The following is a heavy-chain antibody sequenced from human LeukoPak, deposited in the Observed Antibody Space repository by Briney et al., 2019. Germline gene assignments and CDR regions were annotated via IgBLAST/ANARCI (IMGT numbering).Heavy chain of an antibody. Sequence: GGSLRLSCAASGFTFSSYGMHWVRQAPGEGLEWVAVISYDGSNKYYADSVKGRFTISRDNSKNTLYLQMNSLRAEDTAVYYCAKDLGCSSTSCLDYWGQGTLVTVSS. V-gene: IGHV3-30*18. CDR1: GFTFSSYG. J-gene: IGHJ4*02. D-gene: IGHD2-2*01. CDR3: AKDLGCSSTSCLDY. CDR2: ISYDGSNK.